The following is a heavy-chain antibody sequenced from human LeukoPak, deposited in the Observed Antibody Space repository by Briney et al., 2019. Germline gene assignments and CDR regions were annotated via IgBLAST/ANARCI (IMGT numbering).Heavy chain of an antibody. Sequence: SVKVSCKASGYTFPNYGINWVRQAPGQGLEWMGLISGYNGEINYAQRLQGRVTMPTDTSTSTAYMELRSLSSDDTAVYYCARVLSREGYFEYWGQGTLVSVSS. CDR1: GYTFPNYG. CDR2: ISGYNGEI. D-gene: IGHD5-24*01. CDR3: ARVLSREGYFEY. V-gene: IGHV1-18*01. J-gene: IGHJ4*02.